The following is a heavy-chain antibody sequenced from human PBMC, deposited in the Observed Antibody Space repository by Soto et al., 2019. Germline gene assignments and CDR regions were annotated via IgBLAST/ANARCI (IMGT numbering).Heavy chain of an antibody. CDR3: AKDNTATPPSRYRFGMDV. Sequence: QLQLMQSGPEVKKPGASLKVSCKASGYSFTSYGISWVRQAPGRGLEWMGWISGYNGNTNYEQKFKGRVTMTIDAATSTAYMELRSLASDDTAVYYCAKDNTATPPSRYRFGMDVWGPGTTVTVSS. J-gene: IGHJ6*02. D-gene: IGHD4-17*01. CDR1: GYSFTSYG. CDR2: ISGYNGNT. V-gene: IGHV1-18*01.